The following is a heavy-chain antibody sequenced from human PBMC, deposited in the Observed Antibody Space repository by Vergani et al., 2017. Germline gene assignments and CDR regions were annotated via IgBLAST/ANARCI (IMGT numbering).Heavy chain of an antibody. J-gene: IGHJ5*02. D-gene: IGHD3-10*01. Sequence: QLQLQESGPGLVKPSETLSLTCTVSGGSISSSSYYWGWIRQPPGKGLEWIGSIYYSGSTNYNPSLKSRVTISVDTSKNQFSLKLSSVTAADTAVYYCARERGYYYGSGSYSSVHNWFDPWGQGTLVTVSS. CDR2: IYYSGST. CDR1: GGSISSSSYY. CDR3: ARERGYYYGSGSYSSVHNWFDP. V-gene: IGHV4-39*07.